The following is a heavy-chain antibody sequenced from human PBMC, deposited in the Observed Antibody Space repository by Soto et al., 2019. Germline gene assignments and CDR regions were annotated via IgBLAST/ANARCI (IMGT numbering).Heavy chain of an antibody. CDR1: GLTFINYA. V-gene: IGHV3-23*01. J-gene: IGHJ5*02. D-gene: IGHD2-15*01. Sequence: EVQLLESGGGSVQPGGSLRLSCVGSGLTFINYAMSWVRQAPGKGLEWVSGISGNGGDTYYADSVKGRFTISRDNSKNTPYLQIKTLSAEDTAVFFWAKLGMPTPFSSWGQGTRVTVSS. CDR3: AKLGMPTPFSS. CDR2: ISGNGGDT.